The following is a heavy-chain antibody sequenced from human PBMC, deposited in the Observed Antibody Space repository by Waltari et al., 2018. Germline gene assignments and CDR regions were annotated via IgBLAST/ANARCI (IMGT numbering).Heavy chain of an antibody. CDR2: MKQDGSEK. V-gene: IGHV3-7*01. J-gene: IGHJ4*02. CDR3: ARDHWGPGDY. CDR1: GFTFSDPC. D-gene: IGHD3-16*01. Sequence: EVQLVESGGGLVQPGGSLSSSFVAFGFTFSDPCRSWVRQAPGKGLEWVANMKQDGSEKYYVDSVKGRFTISRDNAKNSLYLQMNSLRVEDTAIYYCARDHWGPGDYWGQGTLVTVS.